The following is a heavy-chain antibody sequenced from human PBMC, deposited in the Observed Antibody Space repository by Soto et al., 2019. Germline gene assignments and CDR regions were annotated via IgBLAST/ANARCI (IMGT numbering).Heavy chain of an antibody. CDR1: GYTFTSYA. J-gene: IGHJ4*02. CDR2: INAGNGNT. D-gene: IGHD3-22*01. V-gene: IGHV1-3*05. CDR3: ARGSGYYYWDDY. Sequence: QVQLVQSGAEEKKPGASVKVSGKASGYTFTSYAMHWVRQAPGQRLEWMGWINAGNGNTKYSQKFQGRVTITRDTSASTDYMELSSLRSEDTAVYYCARGSGYYYWDDYWGQGTLVTVSS.